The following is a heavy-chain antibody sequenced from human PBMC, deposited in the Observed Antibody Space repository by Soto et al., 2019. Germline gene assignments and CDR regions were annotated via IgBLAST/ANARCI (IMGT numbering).Heavy chain of an antibody. J-gene: IGHJ4*02. D-gene: IGHD6-13*01. V-gene: IGHV4-31*03. Sequence: SETLSLTCTVSGGSISRGGYYWSWIRQHPGKGLEWIGYIYYSGSTYYNPSLKSRVTISVDTSKNQFSLKLSSVTAADTAVYYCARGSTGYSSSWYRYWGQGTLVTVSS. CDR3: ARGSTGYSSSWYRY. CDR1: GGSISRGGYY. CDR2: IYYSGST.